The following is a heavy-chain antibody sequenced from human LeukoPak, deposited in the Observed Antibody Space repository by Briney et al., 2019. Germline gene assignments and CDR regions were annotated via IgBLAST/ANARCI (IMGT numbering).Heavy chain of an antibody. V-gene: IGHV1-18*01. Sequence: ASMKVSCKASGYTFTSYGISWVRQAPGQGLEWMGWISAYNGNTNYAQKLQGRVTMTTDTSTSTAYMELRSLRSDDTAVYYCARAPLEQQLTYYYYMDVWGKGTTVTVSS. CDR2: ISAYNGNT. CDR1: GYTFTSYG. CDR3: ARAPLEQQLTYYYYMDV. J-gene: IGHJ6*03. D-gene: IGHD6-13*01.